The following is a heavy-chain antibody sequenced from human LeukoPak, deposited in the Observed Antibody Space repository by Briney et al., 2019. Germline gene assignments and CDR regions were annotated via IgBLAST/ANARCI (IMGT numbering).Heavy chain of an antibody. CDR3: AREDGSQLDY. D-gene: IGHD1-26*01. Sequence: GGSLRLSCAASGFTFSSYAMSWVRQAPGKGLEWVSAISGSGDITYYADSVKGRFTISRDNAKSSLCLQTDSLRAGDTAVYYCAREDGSQLDYWGRGTLVTVSS. CDR1: GFTFSSYA. V-gene: IGHV3-23*01. J-gene: IGHJ4*02. CDR2: ISGSGDIT.